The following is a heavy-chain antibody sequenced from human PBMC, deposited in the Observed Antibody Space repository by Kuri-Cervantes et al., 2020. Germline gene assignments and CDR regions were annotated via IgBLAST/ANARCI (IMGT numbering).Heavy chain of an antibody. J-gene: IGHJ4*02. Sequence: GGSLRLSCAASGFTFSSYWMHWVRQAPGKGLVWVSRINSDGSSTSYADSVKGRFTISRDNAKNTLYLQMNSLRAEDTAVYYCAREGYSGYDLYYWGQGTLVTVSS. CDR1: GFTFSSYW. V-gene: IGHV3-74*01. CDR3: AREGYSGYDLYY. D-gene: IGHD5-12*01. CDR2: INSDGSST.